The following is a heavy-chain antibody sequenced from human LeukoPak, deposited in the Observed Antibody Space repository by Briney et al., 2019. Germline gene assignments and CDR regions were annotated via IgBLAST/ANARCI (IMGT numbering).Heavy chain of an antibody. CDR3: VRDVEPLNSRDAFDI. CDR2: ISSSSSYI. CDR1: GFTFSSYS. V-gene: IGHV3-21*01. J-gene: IGHJ3*02. Sequence: KPGGSLRLSCAASGFTFSSYSMNWVRLAPGKGLEWVSSISSSSSYIYYADSVKGRFTISRDNAKNSLYLQMNSLRAEDTAVYYCVRDVEPLNSRDAFDIWGQGTMVTVSS. D-gene: IGHD2/OR15-2a*01.